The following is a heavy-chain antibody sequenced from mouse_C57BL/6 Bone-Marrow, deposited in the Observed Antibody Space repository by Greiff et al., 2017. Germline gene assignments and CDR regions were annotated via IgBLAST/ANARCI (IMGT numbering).Heavy chain of an antibody. CDR2: IDPSDSYT. D-gene: IGHD3-2*02. V-gene: IGHV1-50*01. Sequence: QVQLQQPGAELVKPGASVKLSCKASGYTFTSYWMQWVKQRPGQGLEWIGEIDPSDSYTNYNQKFKGKATLTVDTSSSTAYMQLSSLTSEDSAVYYCARHTAAQATPFAYWGQGTLVTVSA. CDR3: ARHTAAQATPFAY. J-gene: IGHJ3*01. CDR1: GYTFTSYW.